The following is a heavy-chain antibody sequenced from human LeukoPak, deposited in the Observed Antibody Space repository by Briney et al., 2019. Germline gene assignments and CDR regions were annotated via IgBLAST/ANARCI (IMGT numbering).Heavy chain of an antibody. D-gene: IGHD3-22*01. V-gene: IGHV4-39*02. J-gene: IGHJ3*02. CDR2: IYYSGST. Sequence: SETLSLTCTVSGGSISSSSYYWGWIRQPPGKGLEWIGSIYYSGSTYYNPSLKSRVTISVDTSKNQFSLKLSSVTAADTAVYYCAREQGYDSSGYDAFDIWGQGTMVTVSS. CDR1: GGSISSSSYY. CDR3: AREQGYDSSGYDAFDI.